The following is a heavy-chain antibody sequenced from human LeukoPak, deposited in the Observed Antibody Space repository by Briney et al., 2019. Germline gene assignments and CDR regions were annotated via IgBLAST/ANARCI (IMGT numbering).Heavy chain of an antibody. D-gene: IGHD5-12*01. CDR3: ASRAWEDSGYAVDY. CDR1: GYMFTDYY. Sequence: ASVRVSCKASGYMFTDYYLHWVRQAPGQGLEWMGWIHPNNGDTNYAQNFQGRVTLTRDTSSNTAYMDLTNLRSDDTAVYYCASRAWEDSGYAVDYWGQGTLVTVSS. V-gene: IGHV1-2*02. CDR2: IHPNNGDT. J-gene: IGHJ4*02.